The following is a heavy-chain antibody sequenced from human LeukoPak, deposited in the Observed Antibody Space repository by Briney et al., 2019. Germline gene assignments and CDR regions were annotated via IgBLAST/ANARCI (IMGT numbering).Heavy chain of an antibody. J-gene: IGHJ4*02. Sequence: SETLSLTCAVYGGSFSGYYWTWIRPPPGKGLEWIGEINHSGSTNYNPSLKSRVTISVDTSKNQFSLKLSSVTAADTAVYYCARIRGYSGYPKKYYFDYWGQGTLVTVSS. V-gene: IGHV4-34*01. CDR2: INHSGST. D-gene: IGHD5-12*01. CDR3: ARIRGYSGYPKKYYFDY. CDR1: GGSFSGYY.